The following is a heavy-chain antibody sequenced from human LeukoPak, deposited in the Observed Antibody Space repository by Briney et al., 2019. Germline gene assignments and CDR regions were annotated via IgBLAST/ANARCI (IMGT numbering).Heavy chain of an antibody. CDR3: ARVAYGSSWGYYYYYYGMDV. CDR1: GDSISSYY. D-gene: IGHD6-13*01. Sequence: SQTLSLTCTVSGDSISSYYWSWIRQPAGKGLEWIGRIYTSGSTNYNPSLKSRVTMSVDTSKNQFSLKLSSVTAADTAVYYCARVAYGSSWGYYYYYYGMDVWGQGTTVTVSS. CDR2: IYTSGST. V-gene: IGHV4-4*07. J-gene: IGHJ6*02.